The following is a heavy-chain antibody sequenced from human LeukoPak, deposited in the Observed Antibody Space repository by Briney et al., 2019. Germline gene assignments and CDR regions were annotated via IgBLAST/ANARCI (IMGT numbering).Heavy chain of an antibody. Sequence: PSETLSLTCTVSGGSISSTTYYWGWIRQPPGKGLEWIGTIYYSGSTYYNPSVKSRVTLSLDTSKNQLSLKLSPVTAADTAVYYCARLSHYSDSSGYYLGSYYFDYWGQGTLVTVSS. CDR2: IYYSGST. V-gene: IGHV4-39*01. CDR3: ARLSHYSDSSGYYLGSYYFDY. CDR1: GGSISSTTYY. D-gene: IGHD3-22*01. J-gene: IGHJ4*02.